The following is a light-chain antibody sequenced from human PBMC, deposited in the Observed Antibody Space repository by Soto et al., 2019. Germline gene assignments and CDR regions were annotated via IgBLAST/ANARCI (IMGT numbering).Light chain of an antibody. V-gene: IGLV2-14*01. CDR2: DVS. CDR1: SSDVGGYNY. J-gene: IGLJ2*01. CDR3: SSYTGSSTYVV. Sequence: QSALTQPAFVSGSPGQSITISCAGTSSDVGGYNYVSWYQQHPGKAPKLMIYDVSNRPSGVSNRFSGSKSANTASLTISGLQAEDEADYYCSSYTGSSTYVVFGGGTKLTV.